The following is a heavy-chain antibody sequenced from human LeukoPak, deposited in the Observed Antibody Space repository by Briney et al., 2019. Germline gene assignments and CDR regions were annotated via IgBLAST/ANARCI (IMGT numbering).Heavy chain of an antibody. Sequence: LETPSLTCTVSAGSISSSDYYWGWIRQSPGKGLEWIGRISYSGNTYYNPSLKSRVTISVDTSKNHFSLRLSSVTAADTAVYYYMDVWGEGTTVAVSS. J-gene: IGHJ6*03. CDR3: MDV. CDR1: AGSISSSDYY. V-gene: IGHV4-39*02. CDR2: ISYSGNT.